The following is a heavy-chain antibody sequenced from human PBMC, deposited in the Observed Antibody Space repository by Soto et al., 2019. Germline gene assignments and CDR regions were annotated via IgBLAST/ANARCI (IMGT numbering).Heavy chain of an antibody. CDR1: GYTFSTYG. D-gene: IGHD2-2*01. Sequence: ASVKVSCKASGYTFSTYGVTWVRQAPGQGLEWVGWISGYNGHTKYAQNLQGRVTMTTDTSTNTAYMDLTSLRSDDTAVYYCARHAGRGGSGTYYPNWLDPWG. J-gene: IGHJ5*02. CDR2: ISGYNGHT. CDR3: ARHAGRGGSGTYYPNWLDP. V-gene: IGHV1-18*01.